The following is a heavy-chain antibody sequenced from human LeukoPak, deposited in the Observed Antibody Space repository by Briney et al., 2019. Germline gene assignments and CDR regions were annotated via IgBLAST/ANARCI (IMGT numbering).Heavy chain of an antibody. D-gene: IGHD2-2*01. J-gene: IGHJ4*02. CDR3: ARDLASHMGLANYSDD. Sequence: GASVKVSFKASGYTFTSHYIHWVRQAPGQGLEWMGIISPSGGSTTYAQKFQGRVTMTRDTSTSTVYMDLSSLRSDDTAVYYCARDLASHMGLANYSDDWGQPSLVIVSS. CDR1: GYTFTSHY. CDR2: ISPSGGST. V-gene: IGHV1-46*01.